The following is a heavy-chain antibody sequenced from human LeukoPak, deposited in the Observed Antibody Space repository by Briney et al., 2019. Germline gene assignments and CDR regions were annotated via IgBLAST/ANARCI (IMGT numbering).Heavy chain of an antibody. J-gene: IGHJ4*02. CDR3: ASSTILVQPASFDY. D-gene: IGHD5/OR15-5a*01. Sequence: ASVKVSCKASGGTFSSYAISWVRQAPGQGLEWMGGIIPIFGTANYAQKFQGRVTITADESTSTAYMELSGLRSEDTAVYYCASSTILVQPASFDYWGQGTLVTVSS. CDR2: IIPIFGTA. V-gene: IGHV1-69*13. CDR1: GGTFSSYA.